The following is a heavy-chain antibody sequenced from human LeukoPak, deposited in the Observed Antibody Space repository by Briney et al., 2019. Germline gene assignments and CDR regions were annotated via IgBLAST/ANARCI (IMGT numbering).Heavy chain of an antibody. D-gene: IGHD1-14*01. Sequence: SGTLSLTCTVSGGSISSSNYYWAWLRHPPGKGREWVANIFYTGSTYYNPSLKSRVTISLDTSNNQFSLRLSSVPATDTAVYYCARLNKPGWFDPWGQGTLVTVSS. V-gene: IGHV4-39*01. CDR1: GGSISSSNYY. CDR2: IFYTGST. J-gene: IGHJ5*02. CDR3: ARLNKPGWFDP.